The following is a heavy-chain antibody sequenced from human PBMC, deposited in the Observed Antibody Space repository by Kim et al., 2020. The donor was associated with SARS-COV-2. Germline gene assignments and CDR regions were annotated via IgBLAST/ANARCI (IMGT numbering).Heavy chain of an antibody. CDR2: ISYDGSNK. CDR1: GFTFSSYA. V-gene: IGHV3-30-3*01. D-gene: IGHD3-10*01. Sequence: GGSLRLSCAASGFTFSSYAMHWVRQAPGKGLEWVAVISYDGSNKYYADSVKGRFTISRDNSKNTLYLQMNSLRAEDTAVYYFASLSLLWFRELSSLWLDP. J-gene: IGHJ5*02. CDR3: ASLSLLWFRELSSLWLDP.